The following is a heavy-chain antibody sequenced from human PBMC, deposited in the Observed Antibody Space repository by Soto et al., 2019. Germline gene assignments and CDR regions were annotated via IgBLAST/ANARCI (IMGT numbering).Heavy chain of an antibody. CDR3: ARGGDGAGSATKYYYFGMDV. Sequence: QVQLVQSRAEVKRPGASVKVSCKDSGYTFTTYGISWVRQAPGQGLEWMGWISAYNGNTNYAQKVQGRVTMTTDTSTSTAYMELRSLRADDTPVYYCARGGDGAGSATKYYYFGMDVWGQGTTVTVSS. D-gene: IGHD3-10*01. CDR2: ISAYNGNT. V-gene: IGHV1-18*04. J-gene: IGHJ6*02. CDR1: GYTFTTYG.